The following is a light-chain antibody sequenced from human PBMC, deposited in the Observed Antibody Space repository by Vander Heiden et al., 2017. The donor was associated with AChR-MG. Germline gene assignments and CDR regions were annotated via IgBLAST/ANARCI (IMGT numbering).Light chain of an antibody. V-gene: IGLV2-14*03. CDR3: SSYTSSSTYV. CDR1: STDVGDYNY. Sequence: QSALTQPASVSGSPGPSITISCTGTSTDVGDYNYVPWYQHHPGKAPKLMIYDVSNRPSGVSNRFSGSKSGNTASLTISGLQAEDEADYYCSSYTSSSTYVFGSGTKVTVL. J-gene: IGLJ1*01. CDR2: DVS.